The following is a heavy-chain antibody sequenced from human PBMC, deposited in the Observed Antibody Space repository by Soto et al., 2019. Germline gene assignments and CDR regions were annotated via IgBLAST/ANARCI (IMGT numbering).Heavy chain of an antibody. CDR3: ARISVEMATIGVLDI. V-gene: IGHV1-69*13. J-gene: IGHJ3*02. CDR2: IIPIFGTA. D-gene: IGHD5-12*01. CDR1: GGTFSSYA. Sequence: SVKVSCKASGGTFSSYAISWVRQAPGQGLEWMGGIIPIFGTANYAQKFQGRVTITADESTSTAYMELSSLRSEDTAVYYCARISVEMATIGVLDIWGQGTMVTVSS.